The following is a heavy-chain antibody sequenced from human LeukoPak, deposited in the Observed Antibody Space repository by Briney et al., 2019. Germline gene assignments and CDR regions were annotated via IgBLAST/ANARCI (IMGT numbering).Heavy chain of an antibody. CDR3: ARAPSEIGGYYPEYFRH. CDR1: GFTFSSYW. CDR2: IKSDGKT. J-gene: IGHJ1*01. V-gene: IGHV3-74*01. Sequence: GGSLRLSCAASGFTFSSYWMHWVRQAPGQGLVWVSRIKSDGKTNYADSVKGRFTISRDNAKNTVSLQMNSLRAGDTGVYYCARAPSEIGGYYPEYFRHWGQGTLVTVSS. D-gene: IGHD3-22*01.